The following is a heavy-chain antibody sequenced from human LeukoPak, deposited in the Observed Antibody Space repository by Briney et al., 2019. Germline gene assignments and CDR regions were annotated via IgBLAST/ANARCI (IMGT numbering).Heavy chain of an antibody. CDR3: ARDQYYYDSSGQGWFDP. D-gene: IGHD3-22*01. CDR1: GYTFTGYY. J-gene: IGHJ5*02. CDR2: INLNSGGT. Sequence: GASVKVSCKASGYTFTGYYMHWVRQAPGQGLEWMGWINLNSGGTNYAQKFQGRVTMTRDTSISTAYMELSRLRSDDTAVYYCARDQYYYDSSGQGWFDPWGQGTLVTVSS. V-gene: IGHV1-2*02.